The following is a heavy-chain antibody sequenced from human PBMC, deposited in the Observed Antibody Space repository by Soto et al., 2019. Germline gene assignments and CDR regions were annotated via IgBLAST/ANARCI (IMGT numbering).Heavy chain of an antibody. CDR1: GDIFRTSA. CDR3: ASMGNKYCSGGSCYSSLVY. CDR2: IIPIFATP. J-gene: IGHJ4*02. D-gene: IGHD2-15*01. V-gene: IGHV1-69*01. Sequence: QVQLVQSGSEVKKPGSSVKVSCKASGDIFRTSAINWVRQAPGQGLEWMGGIIPIFATPYYAQKFQGRLTITADESTSTAYMELSSLRFEDSAVFYCASMGNKYCSGGSCYSSLVYWGQGTLVTVSS.